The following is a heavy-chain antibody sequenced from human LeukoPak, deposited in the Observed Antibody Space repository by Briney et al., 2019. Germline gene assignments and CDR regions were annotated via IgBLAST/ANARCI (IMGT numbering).Heavy chain of an antibody. J-gene: IGHJ6*03. V-gene: IGHV3-30*04. Sequence: QAGGSLRLSCAASGFTFSSYAMHWVRQAPGKGLEWVAVISYDGSNKYYADSVKGRYTISRDNSKNTLYLQMNSLRAEDTAVYYCARGLISQYYYGSGSYAVRDDYYYYMDVWGKGTTVTISS. CDR2: ISYDGSNK. CDR1: GFTFSSYA. D-gene: IGHD3-10*01. CDR3: ARGLISQYYYGSGSYAVRDDYYYYMDV.